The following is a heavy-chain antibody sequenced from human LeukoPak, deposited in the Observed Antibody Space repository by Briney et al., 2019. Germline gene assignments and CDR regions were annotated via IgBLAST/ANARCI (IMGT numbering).Heavy chain of an antibody. Sequence: GRSLRLSCAASGFTFSSYGTHWVRQAPGKGLEWGAVIWYDGSNKYYADSVKGRFTISRDKSKNTLYLQMNSLRAEDTAVYYCASGPPRRLGPLAYWGEGALVTVSS. CDR2: IWYDGSNK. CDR1: GFTFSSYG. D-gene: IGHD7-27*01. J-gene: IGHJ4*02. V-gene: IGHV3-33*01. CDR3: ASGPPRRLGPLAY.